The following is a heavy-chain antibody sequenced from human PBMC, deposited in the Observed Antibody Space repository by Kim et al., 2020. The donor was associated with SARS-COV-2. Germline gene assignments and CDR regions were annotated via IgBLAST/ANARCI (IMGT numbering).Heavy chain of an antibody. V-gene: IGHV3-15*01. J-gene: IGHJ3*01. CDR2: NKIESEGGTS. CDR1: GFIFSNTY. CDR3: TTLTSGNYPRVLDV. D-gene: IGHD4-4*01. Sequence: GGSLRLSCAASGFIFSNTYMSWVRQAPGKGLEWVGRNKIESEGGTSDYGAPVKGRFTISRDDSENTLYLQMNSLKFEDTAVYYCTTLTSGNYPRVLDVWGHGTIVTVAS.